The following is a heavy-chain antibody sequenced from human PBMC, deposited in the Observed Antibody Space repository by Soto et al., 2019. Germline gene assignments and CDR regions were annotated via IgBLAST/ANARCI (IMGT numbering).Heavy chain of an antibody. D-gene: IGHD2-21*01. J-gene: IGHJ4*02. Sequence: EVQLLESGGGLVQPGGSLRLSCAASGFTFSNSAMTWVRQAPAKGVEWVSTIRDSDSGGSTFYADSVKGRFTISRDDSKNTVYLQMSSLRAEDTAMYYCAKVRVGIDVDFDYWGQGALITVSS. V-gene: IGHV3-23*01. CDR1: GFTFSNSA. CDR3: AKVRVGIDVDFDY. CDR2: IRDSDSGGST.